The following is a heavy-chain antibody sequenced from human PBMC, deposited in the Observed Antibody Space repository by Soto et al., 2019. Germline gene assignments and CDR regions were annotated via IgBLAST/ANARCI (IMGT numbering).Heavy chain of an antibody. D-gene: IGHD3-22*01. CDR3: ARGGITMIVVVITASGYFDY. CDR2: ISYDGSNK. J-gene: IGHJ4*02. V-gene: IGHV3-30-3*01. Sequence: QVQLVESGGGVVQPGRSLRLSCAASGFTFSSYAMHWVRQAPGKGLEWVAVISYDGSNKYYADSVKGRFTISRDNSTNTLYLQMNSLRAEDTAVYYCARGGITMIVVVITASGYFDYWGQGTLVTVSS. CDR1: GFTFSSYA.